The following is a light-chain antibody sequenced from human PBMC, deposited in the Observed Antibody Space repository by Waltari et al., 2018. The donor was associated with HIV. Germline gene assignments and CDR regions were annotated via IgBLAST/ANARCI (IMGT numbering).Light chain of an antibody. CDR1: QSLSRSY. CDR2: GAS. CDR3: QQYGSSPLT. V-gene: IGKV3-20*01. Sequence: VVLTQSPGILSLSPGERATLSCRASQSLSRSYLAWYQQKPGQAPRLLIYGASSRATGIPDRFSRSGSGTDFTLTISRLEPEDFAVYICQQYGSSPLTFGGGTKVE. J-gene: IGKJ4*01.